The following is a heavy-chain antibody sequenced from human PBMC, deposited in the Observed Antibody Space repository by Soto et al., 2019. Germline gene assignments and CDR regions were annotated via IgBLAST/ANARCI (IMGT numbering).Heavy chain of an antibody. CDR2: ISGSGGST. Sequence: GGSLRLSCAASGFTFSSYAMSWVRQAPGKGLEWVSAISGSGGSTYYADSVKGRFTISRDNSKNTLYLQMNSLRAEDTAVYYCANGGLSSGWYSDYYYYYMDVWGKGTTVTVSS. D-gene: IGHD6-19*01. J-gene: IGHJ6*03. V-gene: IGHV3-23*01. CDR1: GFTFSSYA. CDR3: ANGGLSSGWYSDYYYYYMDV.